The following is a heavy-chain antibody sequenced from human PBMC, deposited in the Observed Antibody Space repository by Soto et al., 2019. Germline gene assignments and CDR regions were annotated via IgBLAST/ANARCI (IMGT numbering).Heavy chain of an antibody. J-gene: IGHJ5*02. V-gene: IGHV3-23*01. CDR3: AKGTEWLVRANWFDP. Sequence: EVQLLESGGGLVQPGGSLRLSCAASGFTFSSYARSWVRQAPGKGLEWVSAISGSGGSTYYADSVKGRFTISRDNSKNTLYLQMNSLRAEDTAVYYCAKGTEWLVRANWFDPWGQGTLVTVSS. D-gene: IGHD6-19*01. CDR1: GFTFSSYA. CDR2: ISGSGGST.